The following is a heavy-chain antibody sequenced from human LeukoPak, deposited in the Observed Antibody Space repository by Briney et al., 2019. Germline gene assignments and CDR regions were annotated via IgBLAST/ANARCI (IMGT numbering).Heavy chain of an antibody. J-gene: IGHJ6*03. Sequence: GGSPRLSCAASGFSFSSYTMHWVRQAPGKGLEYVSAIISHGGNTHYTNSVKGRFTISRDNSQNTLYLQMGSLRPDDMAVYHCARVRMGATVSNYYYYYMDVWGKGTTVTVSS. V-gene: IGHV3-64*01. CDR1: GFSFSSYT. CDR2: IISHGGNT. D-gene: IGHD1-26*01. CDR3: ARVRMGATVSNYYYYYMDV.